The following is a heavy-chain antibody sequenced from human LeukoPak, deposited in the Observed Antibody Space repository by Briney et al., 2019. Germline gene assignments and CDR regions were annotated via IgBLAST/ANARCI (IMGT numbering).Heavy chain of an antibody. CDR2: IYTSGST. Sequence: SETLSLTCTVSGGSISSYYWSWIRQPAGKGLEWIGRIYTSGSTNYNPSLKSRVTMSVDTSKNQFSLKQSSVTAADMAVYYCAREAYQLLSIELDATRRAFDIWGQGTMVTVSS. CDR3: AREAYQLLSIELDATRRAFDI. V-gene: IGHV4-4*07. J-gene: IGHJ3*02. CDR1: GGSISSYY. D-gene: IGHD2-2*01.